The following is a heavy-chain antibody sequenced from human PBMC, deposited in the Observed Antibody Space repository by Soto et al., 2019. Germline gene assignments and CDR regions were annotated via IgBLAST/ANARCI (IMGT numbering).Heavy chain of an antibody. V-gene: IGHV3-66*01. D-gene: IGHD2-8*01. CDR2: IYTAGSA. J-gene: IGHJ4*02. CDR1: GFTVSNYH. CDR3: ARVYGGGHHYFNY. Sequence: EVQLVESGGGLVQPGGSLRLSCAASGFTVSNYHMNWVRRAPGKGLEWVSVIYTAGSADFADSVKGRFSISRDDSKNTLYLKISSQRAEDTAVYYCARVYGGGHHYFNYWGQGTLGNVSS.